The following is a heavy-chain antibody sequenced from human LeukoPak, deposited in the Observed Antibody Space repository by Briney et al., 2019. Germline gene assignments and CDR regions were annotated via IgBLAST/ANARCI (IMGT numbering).Heavy chain of an antibody. V-gene: IGHV3-30-3*01. Sequence: PGGSLRLSCAASGFALNTYAIHWVRQAPGKGLEWVAFISYDANKKYYADSVKGRFTISRDNSKDTLSLQMDSLRADDTAVCYCARDLSTRYSIDYWGEGTLVTVSS. J-gene: IGHJ4*02. CDR2: ISYDANKK. CDR3: ARDLSTRYSIDY. D-gene: IGHD1-1*01. CDR1: GFALNTYA.